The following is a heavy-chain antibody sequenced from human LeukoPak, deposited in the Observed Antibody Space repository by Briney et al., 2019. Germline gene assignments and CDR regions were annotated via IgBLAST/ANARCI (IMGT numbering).Heavy chain of an antibody. CDR1: GGSISSSSYY. J-gene: IGHJ4*02. D-gene: IGHD6-19*01. CDR3: ARDHSFRIAVAAHFDY. CDR2: IYYSGST. V-gene: IGHV4-39*07. Sequence: PSETLSLTCTVSGGSISSSSYYWGWIRQPPGKGLEWIGSIYYSGSTYYNPSLKSRVTISVDTSKNQFSLKLSSVTAADTAVYYCARDHSFRIAVAAHFDYWGQGTLVTVSS.